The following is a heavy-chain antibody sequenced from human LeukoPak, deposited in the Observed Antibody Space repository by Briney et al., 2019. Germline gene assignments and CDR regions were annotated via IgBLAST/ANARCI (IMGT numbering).Heavy chain of an antibody. J-gene: IGHJ5*02. Sequence: SETLSLTCAVYGGSFSGSYWSWIRQSPGKGLEWIGEINDSEDTSYNPSLKSRVTISIDSSKNQFSLTLTSVTAADTAVYYCAGGHRNWLLSWFDPWGRGTPVTVSS. CDR3: AGGHRNWLLSWFDP. CDR2: INDSEDT. V-gene: IGHV4-34*01. D-gene: IGHD3-9*01. CDR1: GGSFSGSY.